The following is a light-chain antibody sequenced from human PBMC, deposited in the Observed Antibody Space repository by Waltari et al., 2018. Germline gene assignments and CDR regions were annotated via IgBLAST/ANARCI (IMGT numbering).Light chain of an antibody. J-gene: IGLJ3*02. CDR2: RDN. Sequence: QSVLTQPPSASGTPGQRVTISCSGSSSNIGSNYVYWYQQLTGTAPKLLIYRDNQRPSGVPDRVSGSKSGTSASLAISGLRSEDEADYYCASWDDSLSGLWVFGGGTKLTVL. CDR1: SSNIGSNY. CDR3: ASWDDSLSGLWV. V-gene: IGLV1-47*01.